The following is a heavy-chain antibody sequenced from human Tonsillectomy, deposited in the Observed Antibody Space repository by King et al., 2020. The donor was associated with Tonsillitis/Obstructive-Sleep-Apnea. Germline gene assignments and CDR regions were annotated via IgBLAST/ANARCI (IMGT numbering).Heavy chain of an antibody. CDR2: IYYSGST. CDR3: ARFKRNYFDF. Sequence: VPLQESGPGLVKPSETLSLTCTVSGDSISSFYCSWIRQPPGKGLEWIGYIYYSGSTYYNPSLRSRVTISVDTSKNQFSLKLSSVTAADTAVYYCARFKRNYFDFWGQGTLVTVSS. V-gene: IGHV4-59*12. J-gene: IGHJ4*02. CDR1: GDSISSFY.